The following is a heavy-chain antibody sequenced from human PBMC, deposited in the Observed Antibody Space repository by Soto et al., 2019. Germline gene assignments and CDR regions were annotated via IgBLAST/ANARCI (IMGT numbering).Heavy chain of an antibody. CDR1: GFTFSSYA. Sequence: EVQLLESGGGLVQPGGSLRLSCAASGFTFSSYAMSWVRQAPGKGLEWVSAISGSGGSTYYADSVKGRFTISRDNSKNTLYLQMNILRAEDTAVYYCAKILRWLRGAFDIWGQGTMVTVSS. V-gene: IGHV3-23*01. J-gene: IGHJ3*02. CDR3: AKILRWLRGAFDI. D-gene: IGHD5-12*01. CDR2: ISGSGGST.